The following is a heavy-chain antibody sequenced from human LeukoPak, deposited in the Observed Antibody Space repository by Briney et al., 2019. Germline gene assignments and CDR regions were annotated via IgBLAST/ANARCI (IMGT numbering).Heavy chain of an antibody. CDR1: GFTFSHYW. V-gene: IGHV3-7*01. J-gene: IGHJ4*02. CDR2: VKQDESSK. CDR3: VRDYDGDLDY. Sequence: PGGSLRLSCAASGFTFSHYWMAWVRQAPGKGPEWVANVKQDESSKFYADSVKGRFTISRDNAKNSLYLQMSGLRVEDTALYYCVRDYDGDLDYWGQGTLVTVSS. D-gene: IGHD4-23*01.